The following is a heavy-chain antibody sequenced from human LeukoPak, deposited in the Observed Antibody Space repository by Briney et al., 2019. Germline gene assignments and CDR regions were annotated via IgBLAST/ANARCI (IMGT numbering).Heavy chain of an antibody. CDR3: AKARKGYSSGWSDY. V-gene: IGHV3-23*01. D-gene: IGHD6-19*01. CDR1: GFTFNSFA. CDR2: LSGSGGST. J-gene: IGHJ4*02. Sequence: GGSLRLSCAASGFTFNSFAMSWVRQAPGKGLEWVSTLSGSGGSTYYADSGKGRFTISRDNSKNTLYLQMNSLRAEDTAVYYCAKARKGYSSGWSDYWGQGTLVTVSS.